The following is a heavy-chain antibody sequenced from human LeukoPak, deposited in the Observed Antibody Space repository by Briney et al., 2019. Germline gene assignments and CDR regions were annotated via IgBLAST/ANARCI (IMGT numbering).Heavy chain of an antibody. CDR3: ARVTYFVDP. D-gene: IGHD3-10*01. J-gene: IGHJ5*02. CDR2: INHSGST. Sequence: SETLSLTCAVYGGSFSGYYWSWIRQPPGKGLEWIGEINHSGSTNYNPSLKSRVTISVDTSKNQFSLKLSSVTAADTAVYYCARVTYFVDPWGQGTLVTVSS. V-gene: IGHV4-34*01. CDR1: GGSFSGYY.